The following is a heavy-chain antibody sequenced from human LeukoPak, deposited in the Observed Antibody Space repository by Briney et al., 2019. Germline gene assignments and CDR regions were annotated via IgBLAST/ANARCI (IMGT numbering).Heavy chain of an antibody. CDR3: ARDGSPYYDFWSGSFWFDP. CDR1: GFTFSSYG. J-gene: IGHJ5*02. Sequence: PGRSLRLSCAASGFTFSSYGMHWVRQAPGKGLEWVAVIWYDGSNKYYADSVKGRFTISRDNSKNTLYLQMNGLRAEDTAVYYCARDGSPYYDFWSGSFWFDPWGQGTLVTVSS. D-gene: IGHD3-3*01. CDR2: IWYDGSNK. V-gene: IGHV3-33*01.